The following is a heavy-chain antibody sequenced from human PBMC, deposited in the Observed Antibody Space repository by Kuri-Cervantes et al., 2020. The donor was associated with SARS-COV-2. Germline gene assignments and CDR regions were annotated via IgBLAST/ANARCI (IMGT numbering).Heavy chain of an antibody. CDR3: ARSRRMAGYSFDFDL. J-gene: IGHJ4*02. CDR2: INPVGGT. Sequence: ASVKVSCKPSGYTFTDYYMHWVRQAPGQGPEWMGWINPVGGTNSAQKFQGRVTMTRDTSTSTVHMELRRLIFYDTAVYYCARSRRMAGYSFDFDLWGQGTLVTVSS. D-gene: IGHD5-18*01. CDR1: GYTFTDYY. V-gene: IGHV1-2*02.